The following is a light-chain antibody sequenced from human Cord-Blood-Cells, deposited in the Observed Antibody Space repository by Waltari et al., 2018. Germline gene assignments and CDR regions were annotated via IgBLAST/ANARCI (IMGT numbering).Light chain of an antibody. CDR2: DAS. CDR1: QSVSSSY. V-gene: IGKV3D-20*01. Sequence: EIVLTQSPATLSLSPGERATLSCWARQSVSSSYLAWYQEKPGLAPRLLIYDASISATGIPDRFSGSGSETDFALAISRLEPQDFAVYYCQQYCSSPPLTFGGGTKVEIK. J-gene: IGKJ4*01. CDR3: QQYCSSPPLT.